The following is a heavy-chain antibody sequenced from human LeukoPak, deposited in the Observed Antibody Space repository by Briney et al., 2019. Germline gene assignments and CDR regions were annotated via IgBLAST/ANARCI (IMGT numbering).Heavy chain of an antibody. CDR1: GFTFSSYS. V-gene: IGHV3-48*04. Sequence: GGSLRLSCAASGFTFSSYSMNWVRQAPGKGLEWVSYISSSGSTIYYADSVKGRFTISRDNAKNSLYLQMNSLRAEDTAVYYCARDRDSSSWDFDYWGQGTLVTVSS. CDR3: ARDRDSSSWDFDY. J-gene: IGHJ4*02. CDR2: ISSSGSTI. D-gene: IGHD6-13*01.